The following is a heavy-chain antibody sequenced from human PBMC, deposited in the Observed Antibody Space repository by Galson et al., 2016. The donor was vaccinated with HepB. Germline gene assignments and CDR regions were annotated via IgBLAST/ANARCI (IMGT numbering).Heavy chain of an antibody. V-gene: IGHV3-74*01. J-gene: IGHJ6*04. Sequence: SLRLSCAASGFSFSSHWMYWVRQAPGQGLAWVSHIDTDGRSSYDADSVKGRFTISRDNAENTLSLKMNSLRSEDTAVYFCVRDGPFSDIDLDVWGKGTTVTVSS. CDR2: IDTDGRSS. D-gene: IGHD2-15*01. CDR3: VRDGPFSDIDLDV. CDR1: GFSFSSHW.